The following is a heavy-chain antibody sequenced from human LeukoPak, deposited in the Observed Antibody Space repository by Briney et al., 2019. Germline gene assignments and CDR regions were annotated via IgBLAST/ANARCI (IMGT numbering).Heavy chain of an antibody. CDR1: GGSISSSSYY. D-gene: IGHD3-10*01. CDR3: ARVVNRALLLTMVRGGRIDY. V-gene: IGHV4-39*07. CDR2: IYYSGST. Sequence: KPSETLSLTCTVSGGSISSSSYYWGWIRQPPGKGLEWIGSIYYSGSTYYNPSLKSRVTISVDTSKNQFSLKLSSVTAADTAVYYCARVVNRALLLTMVRGGRIDYWGQGTLVTVSS. J-gene: IGHJ4*02.